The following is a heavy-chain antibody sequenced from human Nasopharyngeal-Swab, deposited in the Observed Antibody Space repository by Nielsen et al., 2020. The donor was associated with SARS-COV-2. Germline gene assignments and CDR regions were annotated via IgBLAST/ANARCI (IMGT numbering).Heavy chain of an antibody. J-gene: IGHJ3*02. Sequence: GESLKISCVASGFTFSSYGMHWVRQAPGKGLEWVAVIWYDGSNKYYADSVKGRFTISRDNSKNTLYLQMNSLRSDDTAVYYCARDRRSSGWYAFDIWGQGTMVTVSS. CDR3: ARDRRSSGWYAFDI. V-gene: IGHV3-33*01. CDR1: GFTFSSYG. D-gene: IGHD6-19*01. CDR2: IWYDGSNK.